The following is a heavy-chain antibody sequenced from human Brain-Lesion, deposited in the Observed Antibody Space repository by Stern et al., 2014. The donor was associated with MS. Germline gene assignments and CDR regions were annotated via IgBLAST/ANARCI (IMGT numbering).Heavy chain of an antibody. CDR3: ARFPASRPHVFDS. V-gene: IGHV4-4*02. J-gene: IGHJ4*02. CDR2: SDHSGST. Sequence: LVESGPGLVKPSGTLSLTCAVSGGSISSSNWWSWVRQSPGKGLEWIGESDHSGSTIYNPSLKSRVTVSVDKSKNRFSLNLRSGTAADTAVYFCARFPASRPHVFDSWGQGTLVTVSS. D-gene: IGHD6-13*01. CDR1: GGSISSSNW.